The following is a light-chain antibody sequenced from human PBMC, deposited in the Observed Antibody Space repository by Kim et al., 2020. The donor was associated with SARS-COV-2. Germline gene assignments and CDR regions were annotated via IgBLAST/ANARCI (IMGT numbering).Light chain of an antibody. CDR1: QGISSY. CDR2: SAS. J-gene: IGKJ4*01. Sequence: VGDTVTITCRASQGISSYLAWYQQKPGLAPKVLIYSASTLQSGVPSRFSGSGSGTDFTLTISSLQPEDFATYYCQQLNSYPLTFGGGTKVDIK. V-gene: IGKV1-9*01. CDR3: QQLNSYPLT.